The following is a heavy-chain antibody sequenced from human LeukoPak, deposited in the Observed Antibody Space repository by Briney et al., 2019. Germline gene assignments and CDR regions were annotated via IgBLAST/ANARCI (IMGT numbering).Heavy chain of an antibody. D-gene: IGHD3-3*01. J-gene: IGHJ4*02. CDR2: IYYSGST. CDR3: ARITYYDFWSGYPGDFDY. CDR1: GGSISSSSYY. Sequence: SETLSLTCTVSGGSISSSSYYWGWIRQAPGKGLEWIGSIYYSGSTYYNPSLKSRVTISVDTSKNQFSLKLSSVTAADTAVYYCARITYYDFWSGYPGDFDYWGQGTLVTVSS. V-gene: IGHV4-39*01.